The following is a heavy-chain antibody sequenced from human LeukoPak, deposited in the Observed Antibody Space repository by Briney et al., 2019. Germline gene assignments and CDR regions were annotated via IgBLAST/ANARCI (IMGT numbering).Heavy chain of an antibody. V-gene: IGHV3-64*01. CDR3: VRESSYYDA. J-gene: IGHJ4*02. CDR2: ISSDGGTT. D-gene: IGHD3-22*01. CDR1: GFTFSTYP. Sequence: PGGSLRLSCAASGFTFSTYPMHWVRQAPGKGLEYVSAISSDGGTTYYGNSVKGRFIISRDNSRNTLYLQMGSLRLEDMAVYYCVRESSYYDAWGQGTLVTVSS.